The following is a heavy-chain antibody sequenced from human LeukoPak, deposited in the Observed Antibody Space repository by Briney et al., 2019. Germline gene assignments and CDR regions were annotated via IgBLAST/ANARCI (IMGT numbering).Heavy chain of an antibody. V-gene: IGHV4-61*08. CDR2: IYYSGTT. J-gene: IGHJ4*02. D-gene: IGHD2-15*01. CDR1: GGSVNSGDYY. Sequence: SETLSLTCTVSGGSVNSGDYYWSWVRQPPGKGLEWIGYIYYSGTTNYNPSLRSRVTIPLDTSKNQFSLKLTSVTAADTAVYYCARAYCSSGSCFYLAYWGQGTLVTVSS. CDR3: ARAYCSSGSCFYLAY.